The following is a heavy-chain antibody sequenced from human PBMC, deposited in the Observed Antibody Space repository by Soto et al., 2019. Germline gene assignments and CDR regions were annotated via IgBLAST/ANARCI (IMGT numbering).Heavy chain of an antibody. Sequence: PSETLSLTCTVSGGSISSYYWSWIRQPPGKGLEWIGYIYYSGSTNYNPSLKSRVTISVDTSKNQFSLKLSSLRSEDTAVYYCASVGYCSSTSCPNDFDIWGQGTMVTVSS. CDR2: IYYSGST. CDR3: ASVGYCSSTSCPNDFDI. D-gene: IGHD2-2*01. V-gene: IGHV4-59*01. J-gene: IGHJ3*02. CDR1: GGSISSYY.